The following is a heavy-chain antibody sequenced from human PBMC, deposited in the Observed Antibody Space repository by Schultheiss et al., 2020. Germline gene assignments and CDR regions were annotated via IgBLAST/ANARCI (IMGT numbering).Heavy chain of an antibody. CDR2: IYYSGST. D-gene: IGHD3-16*01. CDR1: GGSISSSSYY. J-gene: IGHJ4*02. V-gene: IGHV4-61*05. CDR3: ARVSGGSPDY. Sequence: SQTLSLTCTVSGGSISSSSYYWGWIRPPGKGLEWIGYIYYSGSTTYNPSLKSRVTISVDTSKNQFSLKLSSVTAADTAVYYCARVSGGSPDYWGQGALVTVSS.